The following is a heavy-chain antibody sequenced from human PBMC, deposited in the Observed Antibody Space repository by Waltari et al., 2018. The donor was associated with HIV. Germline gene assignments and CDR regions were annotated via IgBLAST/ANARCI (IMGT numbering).Heavy chain of an antibody. CDR3: ARELSDYGATAWFDY. CDR2: IYTSGNT. Sequence: QVQLQESGPGLVKPSQTLSLTCTVSGGSIRSGSSYWGWIRQAAGKGLEWIGRIYTSGNTNYRPSLKSRVTISMDTSKNQFSLRLSSVTAADTAVYYCARELSDYGATAWFDYWGRGTLVTVSS. V-gene: IGHV4-61*02. CDR1: GGSIRSGSSY. D-gene: IGHD3-16*01. J-gene: IGHJ4*02.